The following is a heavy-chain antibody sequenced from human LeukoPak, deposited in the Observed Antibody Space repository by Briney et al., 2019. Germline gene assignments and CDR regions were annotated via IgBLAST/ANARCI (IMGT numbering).Heavy chain of an antibody. CDR2: INHSGST. CDR1: GFTFSDSY. CDR3: ARHPGDYYGSGSSVV. D-gene: IGHD3-10*01. V-gene: IGHV4-34*01. Sequence: PGGSLRLSCAASGFTFSDSYMTWIRQPPGKGLEWIGEINHSGSTNYNPSLKSRVTISVDTSKNQFSLKLSSVTAADTAVYYCARHPGDYYGSGSSVVWGQGTLVTVSS. J-gene: IGHJ4*02.